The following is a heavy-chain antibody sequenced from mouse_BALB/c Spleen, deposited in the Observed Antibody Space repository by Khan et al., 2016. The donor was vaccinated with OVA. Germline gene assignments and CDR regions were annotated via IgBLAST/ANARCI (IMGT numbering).Heavy chain of an antibody. CDR1: GFTFNSYG. Sequence: VQLKVSGGGSVQPGGSRKLSCAASGFTFNSYGMHWVRQAPEKGLEWVAYISGDSNTIYYADTVKGRFTISRDNPKNTLFLQMTSLMSEDTAMYYCATSYFYGYYFDYWGPGTTLTVS. V-gene: IGHV5-17*02. CDR3: ATSYFYGYYFDY. D-gene: IGHD1-1*01. CDR2: ISGDSNTI. J-gene: IGHJ2*01.